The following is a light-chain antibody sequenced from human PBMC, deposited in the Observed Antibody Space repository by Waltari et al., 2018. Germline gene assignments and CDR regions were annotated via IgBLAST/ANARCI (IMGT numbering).Light chain of an antibody. CDR3: QQSYTTVRT. CDR2: AAS. V-gene: IGKV1-39*01. Sequence: DIHMTQYPSSLSASVGDGVTITCRASQSITDYLNWYQQKPGKAPKLLIYAASNLQNGVPSRFSGSGSGTDFTLTINSLQPEDFATYYCQQSYTTVRTFGLGTKVEI. J-gene: IGKJ1*01. CDR1: QSITDY.